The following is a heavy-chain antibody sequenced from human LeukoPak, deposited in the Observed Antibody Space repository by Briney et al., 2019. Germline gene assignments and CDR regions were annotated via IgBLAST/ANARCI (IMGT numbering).Heavy chain of an antibody. J-gene: IGHJ4*02. V-gene: IGHV3-11*01. CDR1: GFTFSDYY. Sequence: GGSLRLSCAASGFTFSDYYMSWIRQAPGKGLEWVSYIRSSGSTIYYADSVKGRFTISRDNAKNSLYLQMNSLRAEDTAVYYCARDGGDTAMGTLPFDYWGQGTLVTVSS. CDR2: IRSSGSTI. D-gene: IGHD5-18*01. CDR3: ARDGGDTAMGTLPFDY.